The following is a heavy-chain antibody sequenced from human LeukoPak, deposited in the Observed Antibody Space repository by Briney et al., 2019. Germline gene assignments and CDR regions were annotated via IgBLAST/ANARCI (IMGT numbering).Heavy chain of an antibody. D-gene: IGHD5-12*01. V-gene: IGHV5-51*01. Sequence: GESLKISCKGSGYNFTNNWIAWVRQMPGKGLEWMGIIYPGDSDTRYSPSFQGQITISADKSISTAYLQWSSLKASDTAMYYCARTMVATMSSFDSWGQGTLVTVSS. J-gene: IGHJ5*01. CDR2: IYPGDSDT. CDR3: ARTMVATMSSFDS. CDR1: GYNFTNNW.